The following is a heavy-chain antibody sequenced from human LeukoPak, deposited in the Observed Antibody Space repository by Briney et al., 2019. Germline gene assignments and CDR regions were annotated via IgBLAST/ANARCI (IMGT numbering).Heavy chain of an antibody. J-gene: IGHJ6*02. Sequence: ASVKVSCKASGGTFSSYTISWVRQAPGQGLEWMGRIIPILGIANYAQKFQGRVTITADKSTSTAYMELSSLRSEDTAVYYCAGQYYYDSSGSYYYYYGMDVWGQGTTVTVS. V-gene: IGHV1-69*02. D-gene: IGHD3-22*01. CDR2: IIPILGIA. CDR3: AGQYYYDSSGSYYYYYGMDV. CDR1: GGTFSSYT.